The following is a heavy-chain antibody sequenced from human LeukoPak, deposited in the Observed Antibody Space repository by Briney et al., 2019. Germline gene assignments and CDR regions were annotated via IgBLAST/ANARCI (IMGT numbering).Heavy chain of an antibody. J-gene: IGHJ6*02. CDR3: ASGGARYYGMDV. V-gene: IGHV1-8*01. D-gene: IGHD1-26*01. CDR2: MNPNSGNT. Sequence: GVSVKVSCKASGYTFTSYDINWVRQATGQGLEWMGWMNPNSGNTGYAQKFQGRVTMTRNTSISTAYMELSSLRSEDTAVYYCASGGARYYGMDVWGQGTTVTVSS. CDR1: GYTFTSYD.